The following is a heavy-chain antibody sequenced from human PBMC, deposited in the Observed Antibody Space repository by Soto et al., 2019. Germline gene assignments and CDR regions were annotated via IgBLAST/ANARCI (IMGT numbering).Heavy chain of an antibody. V-gene: IGHV4-34*01. D-gene: IGHD2-2*01. Sequence: QVQLQQWGAGLLKPSETLSLTCAVYGGSFSGYYWSWIRQPPGKGLEWIGEINHSGSTNYNPSLKSRVTMSVDTFKNQFSLKLRSVTASDTAVYYCASQKVPAARMMDVWGKGTTVTVSS. CDR1: GGSFSGYY. J-gene: IGHJ6*04. CDR2: INHSGST. CDR3: ASQKVPAARMMDV.